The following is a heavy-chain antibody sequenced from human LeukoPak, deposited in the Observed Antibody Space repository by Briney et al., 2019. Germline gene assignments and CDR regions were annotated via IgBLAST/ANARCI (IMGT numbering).Heavy chain of an antibody. CDR3: ARDTDYYGSGRHGYFDH. CDR1: GLTISNNF. V-gene: IGHV3-66*01. D-gene: IGHD3-10*01. CDR2: IYSGGST. Sequence: GGSLRLSCAASGLTISNNFMGWVRQAPGKGLEWVSLIYSGGSTYSADSVKGRFTISRDKSKNTLHLQMNSLRAEDTAVYYCARDTDYYGSGRHGYFDHWGQGTLVTVSS. J-gene: IGHJ1*01.